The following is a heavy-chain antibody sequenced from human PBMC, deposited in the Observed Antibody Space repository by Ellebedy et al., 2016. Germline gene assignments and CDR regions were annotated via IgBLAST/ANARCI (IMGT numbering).Heavy chain of an antibody. V-gene: IGHV3-30-3*01. CDR3: ATEKGSSGFAGWFDP. Sequence: GESLKISCAVSGLTFNNSIFHWVRQAPGKALEWVALISHTENSEQYADSVKGRFTISRDNSKSTLFFQLNSLRPEDTAVYHCATEKGSSGFAGWFDPWGQGTLVTVSS. CDR1: GLTFNNSI. J-gene: IGHJ5*02. CDR2: ISHTENSE. D-gene: IGHD3-22*01.